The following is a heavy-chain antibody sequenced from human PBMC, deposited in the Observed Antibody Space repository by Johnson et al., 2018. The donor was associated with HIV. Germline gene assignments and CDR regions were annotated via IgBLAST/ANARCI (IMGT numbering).Heavy chain of an antibody. D-gene: IGHD2-21*01. CDR1: GFTFSSYG. Sequence: VQLVESGGGVAQPGRSLRLSCAASGFTFSSYGMHWVRQAPGKGLEWVAVISSDGNNKHYADSAKGRFSISRDNSKNTLYLQMNSLRVEDTAVYYCAKDRYSLTRDTFDIWGQGTMVTVSS. V-gene: IGHV3-30*18. CDR2: ISSDGNNK. J-gene: IGHJ3*02. CDR3: AKDRYSLTRDTFDI.